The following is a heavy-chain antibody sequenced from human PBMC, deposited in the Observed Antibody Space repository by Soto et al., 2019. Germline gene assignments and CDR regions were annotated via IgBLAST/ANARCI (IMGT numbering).Heavy chain of an antibody. Sequence: SETLSLTCTVSGGSISSGDYYWSWIRQPPGKGLEWIGYIYYSGSTYYNPSLKSRVTISVDTSKNQFSLKLSSVTAADTAVYYCARDHRPTRAYCGGDCYYHYYYGMDVWGQGTTVTVSS. V-gene: IGHV4-30-4*01. CDR2: IYYSGST. CDR1: GGSISSGDYY. J-gene: IGHJ6*02. D-gene: IGHD2-21*02. CDR3: ARDHRPTRAYCGGDCYYHYYYGMDV.